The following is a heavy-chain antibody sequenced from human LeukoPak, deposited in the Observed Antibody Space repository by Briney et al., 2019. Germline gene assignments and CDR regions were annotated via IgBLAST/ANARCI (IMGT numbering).Heavy chain of an antibody. Sequence: PSETLSLTCAVSGGSISSSNWWSWVRQPPGKGLEWIGEIYHSGSTNYNPSLKSRVTISVDTSKNQFSLKLSSVTAADTAVYYCARVRGRLSWFDPWGQGTLVTVSS. CDR3: ARVRGRLSWFDP. CDR1: GGSISSSNW. J-gene: IGHJ5*02. V-gene: IGHV4-4*02. D-gene: IGHD2-15*01. CDR2: IYHSGST.